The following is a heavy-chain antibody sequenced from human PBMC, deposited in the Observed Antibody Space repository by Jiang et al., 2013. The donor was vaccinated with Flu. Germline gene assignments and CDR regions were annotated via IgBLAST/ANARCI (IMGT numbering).Heavy chain of an antibody. CDR2: IYYSGST. CDR1: GGSISSSSYY. J-gene: IGHJ5*02. Sequence: LLKPSETLSLTCTVSGGSISSSSYYWGWIRQPPGKGLEWIGSIYYSGSTYYNPSLKSRVTISVDTSKNQFSLKLSSVTAADTAVYYCARERVNSSGFPYRFDPWGQGTLVTVSS. V-gene: IGHV4-39*07. D-gene: IGHD6-19*01. CDR3: ARERVNSSGFPYRFDP.